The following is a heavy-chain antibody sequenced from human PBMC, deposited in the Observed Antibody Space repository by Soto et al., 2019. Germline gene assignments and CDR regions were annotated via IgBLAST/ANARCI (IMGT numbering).Heavy chain of an antibody. J-gene: IGHJ5*02. CDR2: INAGNGNT. Sequence: QVQLVQSGAEVKKPGASVKGSCKASGYTFTSYAMPWVRQAPGQRREWMGWINAGNGNTKYSQKFQGRVTITRDTAASKAYMELSSLRSEDTAVDDCARAPLGFGEPKRGWFDPWGQGTLVTVSS. D-gene: IGHD3-10*01. CDR1: GYTFTSYA. CDR3: ARAPLGFGEPKRGWFDP. V-gene: IGHV1-3*01.